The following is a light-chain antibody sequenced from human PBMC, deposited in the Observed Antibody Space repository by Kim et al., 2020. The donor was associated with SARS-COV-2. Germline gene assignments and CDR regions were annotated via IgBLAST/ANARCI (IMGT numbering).Light chain of an antibody. CDR3: SSYTGTYTWV. CDR2: DVT. CDR1: SSDVGGYNY. V-gene: IGLV2-14*01. J-gene: IGLJ3*02. Sequence: QSALTQPASVSGSPGQSITFSCTGTSSDVGGYNYVSWFQQHPGKAPKLIIYDVTKRPSGVSDRFSGSKSGNTASLTISGLRAEDEADYYCSSYTGTYTWVFGGGTKLTVL.